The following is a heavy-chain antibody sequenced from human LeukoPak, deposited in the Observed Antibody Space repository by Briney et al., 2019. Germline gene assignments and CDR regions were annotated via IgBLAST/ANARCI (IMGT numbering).Heavy chain of an antibody. Sequence: PGGSLRLSCAASGFTFSDYWMSWVRQAPGKGLEWVANINQDGSEKKYVDSVKGRFTISGDNAKNSLYVQMDSLRVEDTAVYYCARDQAMARGVIDAFDMWGQGTMVTVSS. CDR1: GFTFSDYW. CDR3: ARDQAMARGVIDAFDM. CDR2: INQDGSEK. J-gene: IGHJ3*02. D-gene: IGHD3-10*01. V-gene: IGHV3-7*01.